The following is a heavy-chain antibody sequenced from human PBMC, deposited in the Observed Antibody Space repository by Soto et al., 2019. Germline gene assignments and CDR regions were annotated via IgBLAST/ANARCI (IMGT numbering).Heavy chain of an antibody. Sequence: SETLSLTCIVSGLTISSASYYWIWIRQHPGKVLEWVGNIYYNGSTYYSPSLKSRVTLWLDTSKNQFSLRLTSVTAADTAVYYCARYRTSGSWSKFDYWGQGTLVTVSS. D-gene: IGHD6-13*01. CDR2: IYYNGST. J-gene: IGHJ4*02. CDR1: GLTISSASYY. V-gene: IGHV4-31*03. CDR3: ARYRTSGSWSKFDY.